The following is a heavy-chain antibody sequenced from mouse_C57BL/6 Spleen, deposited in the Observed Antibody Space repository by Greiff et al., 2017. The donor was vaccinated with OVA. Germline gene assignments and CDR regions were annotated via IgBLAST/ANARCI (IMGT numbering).Heavy chain of an antibody. D-gene: IGHD1-1*01. Sequence: QVQLQQSGAELVRPGASVTLSCKASGYTFTDYEMHWVKQTPVHGLEWIGAIDPETGGTAYNQKFKGKAILTADKSSSTAYMELRSLTSEDSAVYDCTRRTVVSWDFDVWGTGTTVTVSS. V-gene: IGHV1-15*01. J-gene: IGHJ1*03. CDR3: TRRTVVSWDFDV. CDR1: GYTFTDYE. CDR2: IDPETGGT.